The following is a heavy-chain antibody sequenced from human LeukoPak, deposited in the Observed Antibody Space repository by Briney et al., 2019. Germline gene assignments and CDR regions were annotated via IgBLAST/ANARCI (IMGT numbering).Heavy chain of an antibody. CDR2: TSSSSSTI. Sequence: AGGSLRLSCAASGFTFSSYSMNWVRQAPGKGLEWVSYTSSSSSTIYYADSVKGRFTISRDNAKNSLYLQMNSLRAEDMAVYYCAKSRKTISYYDFSWGQGTLVTVSS. CDR3: AKSRKTISYYDFS. CDR1: GFTFSSYS. D-gene: IGHD3-3*01. V-gene: IGHV3-48*04. J-gene: IGHJ5*02.